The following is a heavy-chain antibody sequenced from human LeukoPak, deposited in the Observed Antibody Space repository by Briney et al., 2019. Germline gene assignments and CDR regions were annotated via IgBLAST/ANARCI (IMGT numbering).Heavy chain of an antibody. CDR2: ISSSGSTI. V-gene: IGHV3-48*03. CDR3: ARGGYSNDPFDY. CDR1: GFTFRSYE. J-gene: IGHJ4*02. D-gene: IGHD4-11*01. Sequence: GGSLRLSCAASGFTFRSYEMTWVRQAPGKGPEWVSHISSSGSTIYYADSVKGRFTISRDNAKNSLSLQMNSLRAEDSAVYYCARGGYSNDPFDYWGQGTLVTVSS.